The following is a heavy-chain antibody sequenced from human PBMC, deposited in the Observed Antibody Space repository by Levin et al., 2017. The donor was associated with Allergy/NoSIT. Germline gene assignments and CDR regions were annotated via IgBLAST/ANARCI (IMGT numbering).Heavy chain of an antibody. CDR2: INHSGST. CDR1: GGSFSGYY. CDR3: ARGYDSED. D-gene: IGHD3-22*01. J-gene: IGHJ4*02. V-gene: IGHV4-34*01. Sequence: TSETLSLTCAVYGGSFSGYYWSWIRQPPGKGLEWIGEINHSGSTNYNPSLKSRVTISVDTSKNQFSLKLSSVTAADTAVYYCARGYDSEDWGQGTLVTVSS.